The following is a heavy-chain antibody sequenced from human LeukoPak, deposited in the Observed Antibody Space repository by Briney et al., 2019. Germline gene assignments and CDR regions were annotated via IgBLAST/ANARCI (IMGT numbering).Heavy chain of an antibody. CDR2: TYYRSKWYN. CDR1: GDSVSSNSAA. Sequence: SQTLSLTCAISGDSVSSNSAAWNWIRQSPSRGLEWLGRTYYRSKWYNDYAVSVKSRITINPDTSKNQFSLQLNSVTPEDTAVYYCEREAPPPDSGGGYYSYHDVLDIGGKGKMVTAS. V-gene: IGHV6-1*01. J-gene: IGHJ3*02. D-gene: IGHD2-21*01. CDR3: EREAPPPDSGGGYYSYHDVLDI.